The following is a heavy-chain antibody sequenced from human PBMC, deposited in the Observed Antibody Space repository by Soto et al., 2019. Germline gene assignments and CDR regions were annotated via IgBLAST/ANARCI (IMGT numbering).Heavy chain of an antibody. J-gene: IGHJ3*01. V-gene: IGHV4-31*03. CDR2: IYYSGST. CDR3: ERVVRIGWYPDSFHF. CDR1: GGSISSGGYF. Sequence: SETLSLPCTVSGGSISSGGYFWSWLRQHKGKGLEWIGYIYYSGSTYYNPSLKSRVTISVDTSKNQFSLKLSSVTAADTAVYYCERVVRIGWYPDSFHFWCQGTMVT. D-gene: IGHD6-19*01.